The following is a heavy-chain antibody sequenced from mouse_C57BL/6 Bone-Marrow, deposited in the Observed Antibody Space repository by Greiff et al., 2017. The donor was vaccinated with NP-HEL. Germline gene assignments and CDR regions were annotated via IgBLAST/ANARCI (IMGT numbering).Heavy chain of an antibody. CDR3: MSYYDGSPRWYFDV. CDR2: IDPENGDT. D-gene: IGHD1-1*01. CDR1: GFNIKDDY. V-gene: IGHV14-4*01. J-gene: IGHJ1*03. Sequence: VQLQQSGAELVRPGASVKLSCTASGFNIKDDYMHWVKQRPEQGLEWIGWIDPENGDTEYASKFQGKATITADTSSNTAYLQLSSLTSEDTAVYYCMSYYDGSPRWYFDVWGTGTTVTVSS.